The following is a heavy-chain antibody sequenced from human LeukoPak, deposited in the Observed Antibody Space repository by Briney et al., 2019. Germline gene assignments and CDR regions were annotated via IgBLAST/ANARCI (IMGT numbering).Heavy chain of an antibody. CDR1: GYTLTELS. J-gene: IGHJ4*02. V-gene: IGHV1-24*01. CDR2: FDPEDGET. Sequence: GASVKVSCKVSGYTLTELSMHWVRQAPGKGLEWMGGFDPEDGETIYAQKFQGRVTMTEDTSTDTAYMELSSLRSEDTAVYYCATVVGEQWLVRFFDYWGQRTLVTVSS. D-gene: IGHD6-19*01. CDR3: ATVVGEQWLVRFFDY.